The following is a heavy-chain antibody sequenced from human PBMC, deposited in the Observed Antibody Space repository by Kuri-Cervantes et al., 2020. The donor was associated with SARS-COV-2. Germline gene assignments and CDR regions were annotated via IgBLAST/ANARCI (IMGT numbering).Heavy chain of an antibody. CDR3: ARQYYDILTGYYLYGMDV. J-gene: IGHJ6*02. CDR2: ISSSSSTT. V-gene: IGHV3-48*02. Sequence: GGSLRLSCAASGFTFSSYSMNWVRQAPGKGLEWVSYISSSSSTTYYADSVKGRFTISRDNAKNSLYLQMNSLRDEDTAVYYCARQYYDILTGYYLYGMDVWGQGTTVTVSS. CDR1: GFTFSSYS. D-gene: IGHD3-9*01.